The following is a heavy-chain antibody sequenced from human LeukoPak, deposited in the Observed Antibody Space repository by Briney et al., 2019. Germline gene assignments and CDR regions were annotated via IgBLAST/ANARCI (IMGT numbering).Heavy chain of an antibody. CDR2: ICSSSSYI. V-gene: IGHV3-21*01. CDR3: ARGWYYYDSSGSMDY. CDR1: GFTFSSYS. D-gene: IGHD3-22*01. Sequence: GGSLRLSCAASGFTFSSYSMNWVRQAPGKGLEWVSSICSSSSYIYYADSVKGRFTISRDNAKNSLYLQMNSLRAEDTAVYYCARGWYYYDSSGSMDYWGQGTLVTVSS. J-gene: IGHJ4*02.